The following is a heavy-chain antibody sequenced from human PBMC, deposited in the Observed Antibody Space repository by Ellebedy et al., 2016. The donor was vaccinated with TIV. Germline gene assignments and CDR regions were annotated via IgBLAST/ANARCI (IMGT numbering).Heavy chain of an antibody. CDR3: AGLVSVGTHRFDD. D-gene: IGHD1-7*01. CDR2: IYPGDFNT. CDR1: GYSFTNYW. J-gene: IGHJ4*02. Sequence: GESLKISCKGSGYSFTNYWIAWVRQMPGKGLEWMGIIYPGDFNTKYSPSFQGQVTISADKSISTADLQWSSLKASDTAMYYCAGLVSVGTHRFDDWGQGTLVTVSS. V-gene: IGHV5-51*01.